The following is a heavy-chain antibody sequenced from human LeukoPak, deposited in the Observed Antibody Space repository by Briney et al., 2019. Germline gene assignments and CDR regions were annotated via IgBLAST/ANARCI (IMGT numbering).Heavy chain of an antibody. Sequence: SETLSLTCTVSGGSISSYSYYWGWIRQPPGKGLEWIGGIHYSGNTYYNPSLKSRVTMSVDMSKNQFSLKLNSATAADTAVYYCVRSYNYGPFVWGQGTTVTVSS. CDR2: IHYSGNT. CDR1: GGSISSYSYY. CDR3: VRSYNYGPFV. D-gene: IGHD5-24*01. J-gene: IGHJ6*02. V-gene: IGHV4-39*07.